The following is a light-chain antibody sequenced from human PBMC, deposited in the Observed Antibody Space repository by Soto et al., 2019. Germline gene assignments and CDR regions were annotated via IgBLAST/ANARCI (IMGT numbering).Light chain of an antibody. J-gene: IGLJ1*01. Sequence: QSSLPQPASLSGSPGQSITISGTGTSIDVGGYNYVSWYQQHPGKAPKIIIYEVSNRPSGVSNSFSGSKSGNTASLTIYGLQAEDEADYYCSSYTSSSTNVFGTETKVTIL. CDR1: SIDVGGYNY. CDR2: EVS. V-gene: IGLV2-14*01. CDR3: SSYTSSSTNV.